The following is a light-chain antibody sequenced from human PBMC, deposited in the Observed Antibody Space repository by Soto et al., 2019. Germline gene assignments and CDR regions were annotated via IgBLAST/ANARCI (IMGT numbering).Light chain of an antibody. CDR3: QQYSSSPPNT. Sequence: EIVLTQSPGTLSLSPGERATLSCRASQSVSSSYLAWYQQKPGQAPRLLIYGASSRATGIPGRFSGSGSGTDFTLTISRLESEDFAVYYCQQYSSSPPNTFGQGTKVEIK. CDR2: GAS. V-gene: IGKV3-20*01. J-gene: IGKJ1*01. CDR1: QSVSSSY.